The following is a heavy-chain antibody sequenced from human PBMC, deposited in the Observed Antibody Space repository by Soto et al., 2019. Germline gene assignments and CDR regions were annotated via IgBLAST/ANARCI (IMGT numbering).Heavy chain of an antibody. Sequence: GGSLRLSCSASGFTFTSFAIHWVRQAPGKGLEWVAVISENGVNKYSAESVRGRFVISRDNSKNTVELEMNSLRPEDTAIYFCARRLTKTVSALGYWGQGTLVTVSA. J-gene: IGHJ4*02. CDR2: ISENGVNK. CDR1: GFTFTSFA. V-gene: IGHV3-30*09. D-gene: IGHD2-8*01. CDR3: ARRLTKTVSALGY.